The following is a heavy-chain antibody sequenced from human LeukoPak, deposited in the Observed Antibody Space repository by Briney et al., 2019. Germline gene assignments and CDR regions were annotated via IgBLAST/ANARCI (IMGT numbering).Heavy chain of an antibody. Sequence: PGGSLRLSCVASGFTFNTYWMHWVRQAPGKGLVWVSSLHPDGSETTYADSVKGRFTISRDNSKNTLYLQMISLRAEDTAVYYCAKDTCSGGSCYYYYGMDVWGQGTTVTVSS. CDR2: LHPDGSET. CDR3: AKDTCSGGSCYYYYGMDV. D-gene: IGHD2-15*01. CDR1: GFTFNTYW. V-gene: IGHV3-74*01. J-gene: IGHJ6*02.